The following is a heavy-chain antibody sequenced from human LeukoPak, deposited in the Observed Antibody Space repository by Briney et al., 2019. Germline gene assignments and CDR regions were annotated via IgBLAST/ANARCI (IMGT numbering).Heavy chain of an antibody. CDR1: GYTFTGYY. D-gene: IGHD3-22*01. J-gene: IGHJ4*02. Sequence: ASVKVSCKASGYTFTGYYMHWVRQAPGQGLEWMGWINPNSGGTNYAQKFQGRVTMTRDTSISTAYMELSRLRSDDTAVYYCARDLNVYYDSSGVIDYWGQGTLVTVSS. CDR3: ARDLNVYYDSSGVIDY. CDR2: INPNSGGT. V-gene: IGHV1-2*02.